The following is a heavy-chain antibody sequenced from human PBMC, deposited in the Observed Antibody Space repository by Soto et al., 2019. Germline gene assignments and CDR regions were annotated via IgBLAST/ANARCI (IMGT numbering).Heavy chain of an antibody. CDR1: GGSISSSNW. D-gene: IGHD2-2*01. CDR3: ARDSCSSTSCPSNWFDP. J-gene: IGHJ5*02. CDR2: IYHSGST. V-gene: IGHV4-4*02. Sequence: SETLSLTCAVSGGSISSSNWWSWVRQPPGKGLEWIGEIYHSGSTNYNPSLKSRVTISVDTSKNQFSLKLSSVTAADTAVYYCARDSCSSTSCPSNWFDPSGQRTLVTVSS.